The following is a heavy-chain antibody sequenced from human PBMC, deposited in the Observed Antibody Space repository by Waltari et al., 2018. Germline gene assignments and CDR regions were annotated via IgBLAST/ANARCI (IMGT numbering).Heavy chain of an antibody. CDR2: IYWNDDK. Sequence: QITLKESGPTLVKPTQTLTLTCTFSGFSLSTSGVGVGWIRQPPGKALEWLALIYWNDDKRYSPSLKSRLNITKDTSKNQVVLTMTNMDPVDTATDYCAHEVLWFGELLSPYYDYYYYMDVWGKGTTVTVSS. D-gene: IGHD3-10*01. CDR3: AHEVLWFGELLSPYYDYYYYMDV. J-gene: IGHJ6*03. CDR1: GFSLSTSGVG. V-gene: IGHV2-5*01.